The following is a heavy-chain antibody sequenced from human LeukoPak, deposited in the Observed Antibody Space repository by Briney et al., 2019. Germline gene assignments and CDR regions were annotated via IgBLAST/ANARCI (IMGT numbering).Heavy chain of an antibody. CDR2: IRSKANSYAT. CDR3: TRPLIGIAAAGTRLYYYYMDV. Sequence: PGGSLRLSCAASGFTFSCSAMHWVRQASGKGLEWVGRIRSKANSYATAYAASVKGRFTISRDDSKNTAYLQMNSLKTEDTAVYYCTRPLIGIAAAGTRLYYYYMDVWGKGTTVTVSS. J-gene: IGHJ6*03. CDR1: GFTFSCSA. V-gene: IGHV3-73*01. D-gene: IGHD6-13*01.